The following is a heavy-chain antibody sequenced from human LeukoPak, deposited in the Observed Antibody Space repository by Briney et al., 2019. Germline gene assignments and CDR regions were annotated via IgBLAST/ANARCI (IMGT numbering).Heavy chain of an antibody. CDR3: AKGVIAVAGTLGY. CDR2: ISWNSGSI. CDR1: RFTFDDYA. Sequence: PGGSLRLSCAASRFTFDDYAMHWVRQAPGKGLEWVSGISWNSGSIGYADSVKGRFTISRDNAKNSLYLQMNSLRVEDTALYYCAKGVIAVAGTLGYWGQGTLVTVSS. V-gene: IGHV3-9*01. D-gene: IGHD6-19*01. J-gene: IGHJ4*02.